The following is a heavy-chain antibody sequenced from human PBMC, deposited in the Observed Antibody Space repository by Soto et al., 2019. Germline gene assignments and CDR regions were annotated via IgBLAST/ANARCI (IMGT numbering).Heavy chain of an antibody. V-gene: IGHV1-45*02. J-gene: IGHJ4*02. D-gene: IGHD1-26*01. CDR1: GFTFTYRY. Sequence: QMQLVQSGAEVKKTASSVKISCKASGFTFTYRYLHWVRQAPGQALEWMGWITPSTGDANYPQKFQERVTITTDRSMGTVYMELTSISSEDSAMYVCASGGWGPAPFAWELPGLWGPGTLVIVSS. CDR2: ITPSTGDA. CDR3: ASGGWGPAPFAWELPGL.